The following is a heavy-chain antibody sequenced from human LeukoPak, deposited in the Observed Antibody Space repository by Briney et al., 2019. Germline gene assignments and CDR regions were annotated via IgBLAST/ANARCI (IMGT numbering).Heavy chain of an antibody. D-gene: IGHD1-26*01. Sequence: SETLSLTCTVSGGSIGSSSYYWGWIRQPPGKGLEWIGSIYYSGSTYYNPSLKSRVTISVDTSKNQFSLKLSSVTAADTAVYYCARHRPLGTYSGPPYYYYYYYMDVWGKGTTVTVSS. CDR1: GGSIGSSSYY. V-gene: IGHV4-39*01. CDR2: IYYSGST. J-gene: IGHJ6*03. CDR3: ARHRPLGTYSGPPYYYYYYYMDV.